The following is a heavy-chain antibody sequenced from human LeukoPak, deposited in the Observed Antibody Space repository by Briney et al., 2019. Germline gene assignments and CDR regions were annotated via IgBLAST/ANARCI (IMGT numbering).Heavy chain of an antibody. CDR1: GYTFTGYY. J-gene: IGHJ5*02. V-gene: IGHV1-2*02. CDR2: INPNSGGT. Sequence: ASVKVSCKASGYTFTGYYMHWVRQAPGQGLEWMGWINPNSGGTNYAQKFQGRVNMTRDTSISTAYMVLSRLRSDDTAVYYCAREPGASLNNWFDPWGQGTLVTVSS. D-gene: IGHD1-26*01. CDR3: AREPGASLNNWFDP.